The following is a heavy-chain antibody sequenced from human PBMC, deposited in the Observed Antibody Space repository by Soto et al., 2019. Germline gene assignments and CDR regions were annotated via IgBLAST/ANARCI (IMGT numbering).Heavy chain of an antibody. D-gene: IGHD3-22*01. CDR1: GGSISSSSYY. J-gene: IGHJ4*02. CDR3: ADETYYYDSSGYYENWIFDY. V-gene: IGHV4-39*01. CDR2: IYYSGST. Sequence: SETLSLTCTVSGGSISSSSYYWGWIRQPPGKGLEWIGSIYYSGSTYYDPSLKSRVTISVDTSKNQFSLKLSSVTAADTAVYYCADETYYYDSSGYYENWIFDYWGQGTLVTVSS.